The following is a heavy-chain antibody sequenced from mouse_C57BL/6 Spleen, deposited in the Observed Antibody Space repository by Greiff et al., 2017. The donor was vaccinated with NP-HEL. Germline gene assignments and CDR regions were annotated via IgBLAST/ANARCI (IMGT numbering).Heavy chain of an antibody. D-gene: IGHD2-3*01. Sequence: VQLQQPGAELVMPGASVKLSCKASGYTFTSYWMHWVKQRPGQGLEWIGEIDPSDSYTNYNQKFKGKSTLTVDKSSSTAYMQLSSLTSEDSAVYYCARGEDGYTLYYAMDYWGQGTSVTVSS. CDR1: GYTFTSYW. J-gene: IGHJ4*01. CDR3: ARGEDGYTLYYAMDY. V-gene: IGHV1-69*01. CDR2: IDPSDSYT.